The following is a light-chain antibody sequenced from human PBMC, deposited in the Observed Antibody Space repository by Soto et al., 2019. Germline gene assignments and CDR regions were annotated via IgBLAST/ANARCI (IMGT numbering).Light chain of an antibody. CDR3: AIWDDSLNVWV. Sequence: QSVLTQPPSASGTPGQRVTISCSGSTSNIGSNTVNWYQQVPGTAPKLLMFSDNERPSGVPDRFSGSKSGTSASLVISGLESEDEADYYCAIWDDSLNVWVFGGGTKLTVL. J-gene: IGLJ3*02. V-gene: IGLV1-44*01. CDR2: SDN. CDR1: TSNIGSNT.